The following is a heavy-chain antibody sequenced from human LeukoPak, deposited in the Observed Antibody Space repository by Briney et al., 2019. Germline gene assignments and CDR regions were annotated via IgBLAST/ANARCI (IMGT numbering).Heavy chain of an antibody. Sequence: PGGSLRLSCAASGFTFSSYAMSWVRQAPGKGLEWVAAITGNGDGTFYADSVRGRFTISRDNSENTLYLQMNSLRAEDTAVYYCAVARGSSSWYPYYFDYWGQGTLVTVSS. CDR3: AVARGSSSWYPYYFDY. V-gene: IGHV3-23*01. D-gene: IGHD6-13*01. CDR1: GFTFSSYA. J-gene: IGHJ4*02. CDR2: ITGNGDGT.